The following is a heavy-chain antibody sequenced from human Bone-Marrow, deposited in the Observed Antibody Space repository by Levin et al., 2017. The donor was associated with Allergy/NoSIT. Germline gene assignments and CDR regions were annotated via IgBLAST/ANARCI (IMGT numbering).Heavy chain of an antibody. CDR2: IYYSGRT. Sequence: SETLSLTCTVSGGSISSDYWGWIRQPPGQGLEWIGYIYYSGRTNYSPSLKSRVTISLDTSKNQFSLNLSSVTAADTAVYFCAREARVHLERGGYYYYVMDVWGQGTTVTVSS. CDR3: AREARVHLERGGYYYYVMDV. V-gene: IGHV4-59*01. CDR1: GGSISSDY. D-gene: IGHD1-1*01. J-gene: IGHJ6*02.